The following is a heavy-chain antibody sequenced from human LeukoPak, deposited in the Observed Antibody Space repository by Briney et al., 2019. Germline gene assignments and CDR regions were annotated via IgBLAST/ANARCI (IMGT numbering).Heavy chain of an antibody. CDR2: INHSGST. J-gene: IGHJ4*02. Sequence: SETLSLTCAVYGGSFSGYYWSWIRQPPGKGLEWIGDINHSGSTNYNPSLKSRVTISVDTSKNQFSLKLSSVTAADTAVYYCARHLWDSNYAFDYWGQGTLVTVSS. D-gene: IGHD4-11*01. CDR1: GGSFSGYY. CDR3: ARHLWDSNYAFDY. V-gene: IGHV4-34*01.